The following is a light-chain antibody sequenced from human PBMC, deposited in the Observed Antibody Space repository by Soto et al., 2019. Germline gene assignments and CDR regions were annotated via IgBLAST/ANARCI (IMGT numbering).Light chain of an antibody. Sequence: DIQMTQSPSTLSGSVGDRVTITCRASQTISSWLALYQQKPGKAPKLLIYKASTLKSGVPSRFSGSGSGTEFTLTISSLQPDDFATYYCQHYNSYSEAFGQGTKVEIK. CDR2: KAS. J-gene: IGKJ1*01. CDR1: QTISSW. V-gene: IGKV1-5*03. CDR3: QHYNSYSEA.